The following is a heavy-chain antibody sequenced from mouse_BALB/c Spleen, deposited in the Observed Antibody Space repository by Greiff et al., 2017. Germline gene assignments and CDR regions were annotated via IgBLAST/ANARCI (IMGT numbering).Heavy chain of an antibody. CDR1: GFTFSDYY. Sequence: DVKLVESGGGLVKPGGSLKLSCAASGFTFSDYYMYWVRQTPEKRLEWVATISDGGSYTYYPDSVKGRFTISRDNAKNNLYLQMSSLKSEDTAMYYCAREGYDGGDYWGQGTSVTVSS. D-gene: IGHD2-12*01. CDR3: AREGYDGGDY. V-gene: IGHV5-4*02. CDR2: ISDGGSYT. J-gene: IGHJ4*01.